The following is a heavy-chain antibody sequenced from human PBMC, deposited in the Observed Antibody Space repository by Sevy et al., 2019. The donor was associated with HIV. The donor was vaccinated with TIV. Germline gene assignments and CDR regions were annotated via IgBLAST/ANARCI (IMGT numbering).Heavy chain of an antibody. CDR3: AITREYYYDNSGYVDS. CDR1: GYTLNEFA. D-gene: IGHD3-22*01. CDR2: FDPEDGET. Sequence: ASVKVSCKISGYTLNEFAMHWVRQAPGKGLQWMGTFDPEDGETIYAQKFQGRFAMTEDQSTDTDYMELNSLRSEDTALYYCAITREYYYDNSGYVDSWCQGTLVTVSS. V-gene: IGHV1-24*01. J-gene: IGHJ4*02.